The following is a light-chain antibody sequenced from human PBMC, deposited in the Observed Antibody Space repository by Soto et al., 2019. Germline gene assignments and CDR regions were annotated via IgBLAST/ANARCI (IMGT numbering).Light chain of an antibody. CDR1: QSVRTN. CDR3: QETYRSPVT. Sequence: MKQFPDTVSVTPGETVTLSCGASQSVRTNLAWYQQRPGKAPKLLIYAASNLESGVPSRFSGSGSETDFTLTISSLQPEDFATYYCQETYRSPVTFGQGTKVDIK. V-gene: IGKV1-39*01. CDR2: AAS. J-gene: IGKJ2*01.